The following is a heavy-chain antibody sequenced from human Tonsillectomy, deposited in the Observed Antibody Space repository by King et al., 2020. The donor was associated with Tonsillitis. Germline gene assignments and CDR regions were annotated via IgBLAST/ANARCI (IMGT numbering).Heavy chain of an antibody. CDR3: ARDYGSGSYYKRPLTY. J-gene: IGHJ4*02. D-gene: IGHD3-10*01. CDR2: IYYRGTT. CDR1: GGSMSAYF. Sequence: VQLQESGPGLVKPSETLSLTCTVSGGSMSAYFWSWIRQPPGKPLEWIGYIYYRGTTKYNASLKSRVTISADTSKNQFSLKLTSVTAADTAVYYCARDYGSGSYYKRPLTYWGQGTRVTVAS. V-gene: IGHV4-59*01.